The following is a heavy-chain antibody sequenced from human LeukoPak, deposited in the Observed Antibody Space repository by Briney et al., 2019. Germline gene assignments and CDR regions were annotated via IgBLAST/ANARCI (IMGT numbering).Heavy chain of an antibody. CDR2: IYHSGST. J-gene: IGHJ6*02. CDR3: ARDPLGWYPYGMDV. CDR1: GGSISSGGYS. V-gene: IGHV4-30-2*01. D-gene: IGHD6-19*01. Sequence: PSETLSLTCAVSGGSISSGGYSWSWIRQPPGKGLEWIGYIYHSGSTYYNPSLKSRVTISVDKSKNQFSLKLSSVTAADTAVYYCARDPLGWYPYGMDVWGQGTTVTVSS.